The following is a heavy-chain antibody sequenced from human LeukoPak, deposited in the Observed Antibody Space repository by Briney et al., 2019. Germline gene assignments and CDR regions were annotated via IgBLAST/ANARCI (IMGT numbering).Heavy chain of an antibody. CDR1: GYTFTGYY. D-gene: IGHD4-17*01. V-gene: IGHV1-2*06. J-gene: IGHJ4*02. CDR3: AREATTLPSPLGY. CDR2: INPNSGDT. Sequence: ASVKVSCRASGYTFTGYYMHWVRQAPGQGLEWMGRINPNSGDTNYAQKFQGRVTMTRDTSTTTAYLELSGLRSDDTALFYCAREATTLPSPLGYWGQGTLVTVSS.